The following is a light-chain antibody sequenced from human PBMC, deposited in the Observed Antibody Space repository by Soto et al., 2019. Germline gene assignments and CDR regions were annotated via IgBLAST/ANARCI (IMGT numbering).Light chain of an antibody. CDR2: GAS. Sequence: EIVFTQSPGTLSLSPGERATFSCRASQSVSSSYIAWYQQKPGQAPKLLIHGASTRATGIPDRFSGSGSGTDFTLTISRLEPEDFAVYYRQLYGSSPKKFGQGTKVDIK. V-gene: IGKV3-20*01. CDR1: QSVSSSY. CDR3: QLYGSSPKK. J-gene: IGKJ1*01.